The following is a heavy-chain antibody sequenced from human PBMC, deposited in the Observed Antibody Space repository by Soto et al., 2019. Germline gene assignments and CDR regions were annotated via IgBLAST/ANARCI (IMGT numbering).Heavy chain of an antibody. CDR1: GGSISSSSYY. V-gene: IGHV4-39*01. J-gene: IGHJ5*02. D-gene: IGHD2-21*02. Sequence: SETLSLTCTVSGGSISSSSYYWGWIRQPPGKGLEWIGSIYYSGSTYYNPSLKSRVTISVDTSKNQFSLKLSSVTAAGTAVYYCARAMVVTQNWFDPWGQGTLVTVSS. CDR3: ARAMVVTQNWFDP. CDR2: IYYSGST.